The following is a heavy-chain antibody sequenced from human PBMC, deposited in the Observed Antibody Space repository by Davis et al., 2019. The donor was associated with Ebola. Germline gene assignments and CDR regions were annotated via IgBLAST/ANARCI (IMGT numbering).Heavy chain of an antibody. J-gene: IGHJ6*02. CDR3: ARAVQGVAATVPYYFYGMDV. V-gene: IGHV3-53*01. Sequence: GESLKISCAASGFIVSSNYMSWVRQAPGKGLEWVSVIYSGGTTNYADSVKGRFTISRHNSKNTLYLQMNSLRAEDTAVYHCARAVQGVAATVPYYFYGMDVWGQGTTVTVSS. CDR1: GFIVSSNY. CDR2: IYSGGTT. D-gene: IGHD6-25*01.